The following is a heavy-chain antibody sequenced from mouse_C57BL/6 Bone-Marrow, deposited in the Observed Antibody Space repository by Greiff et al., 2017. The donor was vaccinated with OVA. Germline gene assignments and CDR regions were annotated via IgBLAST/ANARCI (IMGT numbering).Heavy chain of an antibody. Sequence: EVKLQESGPGLVKPSQSLSLTCSVTGYSITSGYYWNWIRQFPGNKLEWMGYISYDGSNNYNPSLKNRISITRDTSKNQFFLKLNSVTTEDTATYYCAREITTVRGYFDYWGQGTTLTVSS. CDR1: GYSITSGYY. J-gene: IGHJ2*01. CDR3: AREITTVRGYFDY. CDR2: ISYDGSN. D-gene: IGHD1-1*01. V-gene: IGHV3-6*01.